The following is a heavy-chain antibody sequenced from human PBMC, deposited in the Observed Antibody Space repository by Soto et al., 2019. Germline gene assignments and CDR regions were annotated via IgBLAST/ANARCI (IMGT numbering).Heavy chain of an antibody. D-gene: IGHD2-21*02. CDR3: AQLGGGDAFDI. CDR1: GFSLSTSGVG. CDR2: IYWDDDK. V-gene: IGHV2-5*02. Sequence: QITLKESGPTLVKPTQTLTLTCTFSGFSLSTSGVGVGWIRQPPGKALEWLALIYWDDDKRYSPSLKTRLTITKDTSKNQVVLTMTNMDPVDTATYYCAQLGGGDAFDIWGQGTMVTVSS. J-gene: IGHJ3*02.